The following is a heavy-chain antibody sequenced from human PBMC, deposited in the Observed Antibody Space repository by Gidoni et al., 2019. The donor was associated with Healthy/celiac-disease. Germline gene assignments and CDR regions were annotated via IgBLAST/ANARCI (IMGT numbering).Heavy chain of an antibody. V-gene: IGHV1-8*01. J-gene: IGHJ6*02. Sequence: QVQLVQSGAEVKKPGASVTVSCKASGYTFTSYDINWVRQATGQGLEWMGWMNPNSGNTGYAQKFQGRVTMTRNTSISTSYMELSSLRSEDTAVYYCARWGVVPAAYYYYGMDVWGQGTTVTVSS. D-gene: IGHD2-2*01. CDR1: GYTFTSYD. CDR2: MNPNSGNT. CDR3: ARWGVVPAAYYYYGMDV.